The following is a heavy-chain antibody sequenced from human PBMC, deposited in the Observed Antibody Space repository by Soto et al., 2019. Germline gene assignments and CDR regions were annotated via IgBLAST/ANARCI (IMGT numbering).Heavy chain of an antibody. J-gene: IGHJ5*02. D-gene: IGHD3-10*01. V-gene: IGHV4-31*11. CDR1: VGSISSGGYY. Sequence: TLSLTCAVSVGSISSGGYYWSWIRHHPGKGLEWIGYIYYSGSTYYNPSLKSRVTISVDTSKNQFSLKLSSVTAADTAVYYCARNLGGSGSYNWFDPWGQGTLVTVSS. CDR3: ARNLGGSGSYNWFDP. CDR2: IYYSGST.